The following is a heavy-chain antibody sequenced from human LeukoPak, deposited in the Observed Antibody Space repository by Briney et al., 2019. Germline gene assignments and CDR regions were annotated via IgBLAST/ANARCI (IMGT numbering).Heavy chain of an antibody. Sequence: GRSLRLSCAASGFTFSSYWMHWVRQAPGKGLVWVSRINSDGSSTTYADSVKGRFTISRDNAKNTLYLQMNSLGAEDTAMYYCVRQYSYDSSGYYPWDYWGQGTLVTVSS. CDR2: INSDGSST. V-gene: IGHV3-74*01. CDR3: VRQYSYDSSGYYPWDY. D-gene: IGHD3-22*01. J-gene: IGHJ4*02. CDR1: GFTFSSYW.